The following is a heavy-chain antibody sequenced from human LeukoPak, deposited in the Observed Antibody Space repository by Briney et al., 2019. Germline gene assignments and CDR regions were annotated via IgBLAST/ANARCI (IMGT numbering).Heavy chain of an antibody. CDR1: GFTFSSYG. CDR3: ARDRDPYCSGGSCSPSVRGGDY. CDR2: IWYDGSNK. Sequence: GRTLRLSCAASGFTFSSYGMHWVRQAPGKGLEWVAVIWYDGSNKYYADSVKGRFTISRDNSKNTLYLQMNSLRAEDTAVYYCARDRDPYCSGGSCSPSVRGGDYWGQGTLVTVSS. V-gene: IGHV3-33*01. D-gene: IGHD2-15*01. J-gene: IGHJ4*02.